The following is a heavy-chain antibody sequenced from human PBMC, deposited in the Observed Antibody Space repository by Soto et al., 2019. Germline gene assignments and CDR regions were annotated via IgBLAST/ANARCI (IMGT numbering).Heavy chain of an antibody. V-gene: IGHV3-13*01. Sequence: PGGSLRLSCAASGFTFSSYDMHWVRQATGKGLEWVSAIGTAGDTYYPGSVKGRFTISRENAKNSLYLQMNSLRAGDTAVYYCARGAGGYSYGYPYYYYGMDVCGQGTTVTVS. J-gene: IGHJ6*02. CDR3: ARGAGGYSYGYPYYYYGMDV. CDR1: GFTFSSYD. CDR2: IGTAGDT. D-gene: IGHD5-18*01.